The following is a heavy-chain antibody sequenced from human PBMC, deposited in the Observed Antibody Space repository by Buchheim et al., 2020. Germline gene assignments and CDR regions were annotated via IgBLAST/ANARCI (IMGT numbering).Heavy chain of an antibody. V-gene: IGHV4-59*01. Sequence: QVQLQESGPGLVRPSETLSLTCTVSGGSITSYYWNWVRQPPGERLEWIGYVYYSGTTKFNPSLKSRLSMSVDTSKIQFSLKLSSVTAADTAVYYCVKWGGPPLNAYDVWGQGT. CDR2: VYYSGTT. CDR1: GGSITSYY. CDR3: VKWGGPPLNAYDV. D-gene: IGHD3-16*01. J-gene: IGHJ3*01.